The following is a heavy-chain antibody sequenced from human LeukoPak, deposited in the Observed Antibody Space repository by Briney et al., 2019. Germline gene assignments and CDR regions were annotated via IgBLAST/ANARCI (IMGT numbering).Heavy chain of an antibody. D-gene: IGHD2-2*01. V-gene: IGHV3-23*01. CDR1: GFTFSSYA. CDR3: AKDPGTSQYQLLDY. J-gene: IGHJ4*02. Sequence: GGSLRLSCAASGFTFSSYAMSWVRQAPGKGLEWVSAISGGGGSTYYADSVKGRFTISRDNSKNTLYLQMNSLRAEDTAVYYCAKDPGTSQYQLLDYWGQGTLVTVSS. CDR2: ISGGGGST.